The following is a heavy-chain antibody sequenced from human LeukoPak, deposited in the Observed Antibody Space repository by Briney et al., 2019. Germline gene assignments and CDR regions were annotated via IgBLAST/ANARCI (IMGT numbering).Heavy chain of an antibody. V-gene: IGHV3-30*04. CDR3: AKGGVPVVSPAVN. CDR1: GFTFNYYA. D-gene: IGHD2-2*01. CDR2: ISYDGSNR. Sequence: GRSLRLSCAASGFTFNYYAMHWVRQAPGKGLEWVAVISYDGSNRYYADSVKGRFTISRDNVKNTLYLQMNSLRAEDTAVYYCAKGGVPVVSPAVNWGQGTLVTVSS. J-gene: IGHJ4*02.